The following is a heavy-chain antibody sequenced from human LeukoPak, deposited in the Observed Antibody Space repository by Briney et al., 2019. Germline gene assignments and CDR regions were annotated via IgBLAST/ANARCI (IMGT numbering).Heavy chain of an antibody. J-gene: IGHJ4*02. V-gene: IGHV1-69*01. D-gene: IGHD1-14*01. CDR1: GGTFSSYA. CDR2: IIPIFGTA. Sequence: EASVKVSCKASGGTFSSYAISWVRQAPGQGLEWMGGIIPIFGTANYAQKFQGRVTITADESTSTAYMELSSLRSDDTAVYYCARDINQLDRTREVEPQFDYWGQGTLVTVSS. CDR3: ARDINQLDRTREVEPQFDY.